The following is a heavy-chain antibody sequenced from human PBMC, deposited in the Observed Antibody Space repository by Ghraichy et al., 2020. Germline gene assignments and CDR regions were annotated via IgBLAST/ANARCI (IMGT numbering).Heavy chain of an antibody. CDR2: VYYSGTA. CDR3: ARLGSRYILGSPFWDHYYALDV. D-gene: IGHD3-10*01. J-gene: IGHJ6*02. Sequence: SETLSLTCTVSGDSISSFYWSWIRQAPEKGLEFIGYVYYSGTATYNPSLESRVAISVDTSKNQFSLRLNSVTAADTATYYCARLGSRYILGSPFWDHYYALDVWGQGTTVTVSS. CDR1: GDSISSFY. V-gene: IGHV4-59*08.